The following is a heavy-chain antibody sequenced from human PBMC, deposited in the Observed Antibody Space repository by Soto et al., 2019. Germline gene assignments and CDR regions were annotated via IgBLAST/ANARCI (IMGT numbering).Heavy chain of an antibody. J-gene: IGHJ4*02. D-gene: IGHD3-22*01. CDR3: ARDSSGYSPLGY. Sequence: SETLSLTCTVSGGSISSSSYYWGWIRQPPGKGLEWIGSIYYSGSTYYNPSLKSRVTISVDTSKNQFSLKLSSVTAADTAVYYCARDSSGYSPLGYWGQGTLVTVSS. V-gene: IGHV4-39*02. CDR2: IYYSGST. CDR1: GGSISSSSYY.